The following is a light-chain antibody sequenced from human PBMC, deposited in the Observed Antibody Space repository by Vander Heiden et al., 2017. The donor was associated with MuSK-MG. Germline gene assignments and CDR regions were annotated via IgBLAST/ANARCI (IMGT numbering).Light chain of an antibody. CDR3: QQNGSYWT. J-gene: IGKJ1*01. CDR1: QSILTW. Sequence: DIQMTQSPSTLTASVGDRVTITCRASQSILTWVAWYQQIPGKAPKLLIYGASSLQSGVPSRFSGSGSGTEFTLTISSLQPDDFATYYCQQNGSYWTFGQGTKVEIK. CDR2: GAS. V-gene: IGKV1-5*01.